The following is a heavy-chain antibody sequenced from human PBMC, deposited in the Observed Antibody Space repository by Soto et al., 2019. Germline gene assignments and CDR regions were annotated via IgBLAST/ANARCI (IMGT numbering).Heavy chain of an antibody. Sequence: SCVDFEYSCSDAWMSWVRQAPGKGLEWVARINRKIDGETTDYAAPVEGRFTIARDDSKNTLYLQMSSLKIEDTAVCFCTADHWSWGQGTLVTVS. V-gene: IGHV3-15*01. CDR2: INRKIDGETT. D-gene: IGHD3-3*01. CDR1: EYSCSDAW. J-gene: IGHJ4*02. CDR3: TADHWS.